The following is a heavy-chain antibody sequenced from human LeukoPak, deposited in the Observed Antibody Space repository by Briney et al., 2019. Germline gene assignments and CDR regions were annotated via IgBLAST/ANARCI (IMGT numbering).Heavy chain of an antibody. CDR3: ATSPPGLLWFGESHFQH. V-gene: IGHV1-24*01. J-gene: IGHJ1*01. CDR2: FDSEEVET. D-gene: IGHD3-10*01. Sequence: ASVKVSCKVSGYTLTELSMHWVRQAPGKGLEWMGGFDSEEVETIYAQKFQGRVTMTEDTSTDTAYMELSSLRSEDTAVYYCATSPPGLLWFGESHFQHWGQGTLVTVSS. CDR1: GYTLTELS.